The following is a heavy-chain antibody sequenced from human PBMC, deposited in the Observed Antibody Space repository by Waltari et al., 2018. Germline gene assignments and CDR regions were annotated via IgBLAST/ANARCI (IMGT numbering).Heavy chain of an antibody. CDR2: ITASGDNT. J-gene: IGHJ1*01. CDR3: AKIPYDNFWTGYFFFDL. D-gene: IGHD3-9*01. CDR1: GVSFSNFA. V-gene: IGHV3-23*04. Sequence: EVQLVESGGGVVQSGESLRLSCAASGVSFSNFAMTWVRLVPGKGLEWVSSITASGDNTYDADAVRGRFTISRDNSKNTLYLQMDGLRAEDTAIYYCAKIPYDNFWTGYFFFDLWGQGAQVTVSS.